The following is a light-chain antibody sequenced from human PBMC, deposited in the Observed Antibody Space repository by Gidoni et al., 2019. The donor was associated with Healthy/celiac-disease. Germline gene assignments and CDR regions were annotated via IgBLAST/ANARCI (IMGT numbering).Light chain of an antibody. V-gene: IGLV3-19*01. J-gene: IGLJ2*01. CDR3: NSRDSSGNHLV. Sequence: SSELTQDPAVSVPLGQTVRITCQGDSLRSYYASWYQQKPGQAPVLVIYGKNNRPSGIPDRFSGSSSGNKASLTITGAQAEDEADYYCNSRDSSGNHLVFGGGTKLTVL. CDR2: GKN. CDR1: SLRSYY.